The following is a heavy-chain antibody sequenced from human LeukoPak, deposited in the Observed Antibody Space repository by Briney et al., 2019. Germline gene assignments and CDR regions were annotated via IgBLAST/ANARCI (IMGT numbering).Heavy chain of an antibody. CDR1: GGTFSSYA. CDR3: AREYCGGDCYDYYFDY. V-gene: IGHV1-69*13. D-gene: IGHD2-21*02. Sequence: SVKVSCKASGGTFSSYAISWVRQAPGQGLEWMGGIIPIFGTANYAQKFQGRVTITADESTSTAYMELSSLRSEDTAVYYCAREYCGGDCYDYYFDYWGQGTLVTASS. J-gene: IGHJ4*02. CDR2: IIPIFGTA.